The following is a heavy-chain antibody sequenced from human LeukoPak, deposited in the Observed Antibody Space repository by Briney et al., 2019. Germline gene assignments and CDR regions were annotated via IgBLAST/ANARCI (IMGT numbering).Heavy chain of an antibody. CDR2: ISGSGGST. V-gene: IGHV3-23*01. CDR3: AKASQGIAAAADY. CDR1: GFTVSSNY. J-gene: IGHJ4*02. Sequence: GGSLRLSCAASGFTVSSNYMSWVRQAPGKGLEWVSAISGSGGSTYYADSVKGRFTISRDNSENTLYLQMNSLRAEDTAVYYCAKASQGIAAAADYWGQGTLVTVSS. D-gene: IGHD6-13*01.